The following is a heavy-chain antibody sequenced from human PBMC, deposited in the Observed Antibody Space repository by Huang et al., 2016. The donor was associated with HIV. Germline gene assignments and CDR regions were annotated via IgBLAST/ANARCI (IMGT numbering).Heavy chain of an antibody. D-gene: IGHD3-22*01. CDR3: ARGDYYDSSGYHPGYFDY. CDR1: GFILSNYG. CDR2: IRNDGMKK. J-gene: IGHJ4*02. Sequence: VQLIESGGGVVQRGKSLRLSCATSGFILSNYGMHWVRQALGKGLKWVAFIRNDGMKKNYADSVRGQFTVGRDNGNNTLFLQMRSLGVDDTAVYYCARGDYYDSSGYHPGYFDYWGQGILVTVSS. V-gene: IGHV3-33*04.